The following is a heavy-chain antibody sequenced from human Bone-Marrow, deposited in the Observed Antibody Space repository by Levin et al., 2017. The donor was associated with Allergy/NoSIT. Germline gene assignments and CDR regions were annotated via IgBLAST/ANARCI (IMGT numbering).Heavy chain of an antibody. V-gene: IGHV4-31*02. Sequence: SQTLSLTCSVSGGSIRSRTSYWSWVRRLPGKGLEWIGYIFHLGNAYYNPSLKSRLNIAVDTASHLLSLELTSVTVAGSGLYYCAGEFFDSGGGGIEDWGQGTLVSVSS. CDR2: IFHLGNA. J-gene: IGHJ1*01. D-gene: IGHD3-9*01. CDR3: AGEFFDSGGGGIED. CDR1: GGSIRSRTSY.